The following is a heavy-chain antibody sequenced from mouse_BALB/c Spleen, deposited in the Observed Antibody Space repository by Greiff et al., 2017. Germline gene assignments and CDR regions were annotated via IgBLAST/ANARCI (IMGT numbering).Heavy chain of an antibody. D-gene: IGHD2-4*01. V-gene: IGHV3-8*02. J-gene: IGHJ4*01. CDR3: ARSGDYDYPYYAMDY. CDR1: GDSITSGY. CDR2: ISYSGST. Sequence: VQLKESGPSLVKPSQTLSLTCSVTGDSITSGYWNWIRKFPGNKLEYMGYISYSGSTYYNPSLKSRISITRDTSKNQYYLQLNSVTTEDTATYYCARSGDYDYPYYAMDYWGQGTSVTVSS.